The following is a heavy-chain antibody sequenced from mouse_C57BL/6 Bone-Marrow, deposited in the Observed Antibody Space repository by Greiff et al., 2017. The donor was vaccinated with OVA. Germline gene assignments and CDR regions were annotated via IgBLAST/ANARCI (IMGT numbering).Heavy chain of an antibody. CDR1: GFNIKDDY. CDR2: IDPENGDT. V-gene: IGHV14-4*01. Sequence: EVKVEESGAELVRPGASVKLSCTASGFNIKDDYMHWVKQRPEQGLEWIGWIDPENGDTEYASKFQGKATITADTSSNTAYLQLSSLTSEDTAVYYCTTGDFPLAYSGQGTLVTVSA. J-gene: IGHJ3*01. CDR3: TTGDFPLAY.